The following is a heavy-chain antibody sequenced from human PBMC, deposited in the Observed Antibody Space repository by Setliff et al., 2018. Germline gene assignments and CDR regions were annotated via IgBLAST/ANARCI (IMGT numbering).Heavy chain of an antibody. J-gene: IGHJ4*02. CDR1: RGSINSHY. D-gene: IGHD1-1*01. CDR3: ARDRGSNNSPEDFGY. V-gene: IGHV4-4*07. Sequence: SETLSLTCTVSRGSINSHYWSWIRQPAGKGLEWIGRIFGSGSTNYNPSLKSRVTMSIDTFKNQFFLKVRSVTAADTAVYYCARDRGSNNSPEDFGYWGLGTLVTVSS. CDR2: IFGSGST.